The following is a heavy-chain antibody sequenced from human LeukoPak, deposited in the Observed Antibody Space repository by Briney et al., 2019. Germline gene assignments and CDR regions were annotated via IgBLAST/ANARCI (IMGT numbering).Heavy chain of an antibody. V-gene: IGHV4-39*07. CDR2: IYYSGST. J-gene: IGHJ4*02. CDR3: ARGGRITMVRGSSGPWLGY. D-gene: IGHD3-10*01. CDR1: GGSISSSSYY. Sequence: SETLSLTCTVSGGSISSSSYYWGRIRQPPGKGLEWIGSIYYSGSTYYNPSLKSRVTISVDTSKNQFSLKLSSVTAADTAVYYCARGGRITMVRGSSGPWLGYWGQGTLVTVSS.